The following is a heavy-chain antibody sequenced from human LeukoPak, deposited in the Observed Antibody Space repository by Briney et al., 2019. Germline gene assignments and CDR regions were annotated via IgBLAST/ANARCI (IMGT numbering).Heavy chain of an antibody. Sequence: GGSLRLSCAASGFTFDDYATHWVRQAPGKGLEWVSLISWDGGSTYYADSVKGRFTISRDNSKNSLYLQMNSLRAEDTALYYCAKASMGYCSSTSCYEAYYGMDVWGKGTTVTVSS. J-gene: IGHJ6*04. V-gene: IGHV3-43D*04. CDR3: AKASMGYCSSTSCYEAYYGMDV. D-gene: IGHD2-2*01. CDR1: GFTFDDYA. CDR2: ISWDGGST.